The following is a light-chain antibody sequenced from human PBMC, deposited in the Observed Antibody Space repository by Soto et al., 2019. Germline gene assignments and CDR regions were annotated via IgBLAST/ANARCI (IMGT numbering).Light chain of an antibody. V-gene: IGKV1-8*01. CDR3: RQYYSYPLT. Sequence: AIRMTQSPSSLSASTGDRVTITCRASQGISSYSAWYQQKPGKATKLLIDSASTLQSGLPSIFSGSGAGTDFTLPIRLLQSEDFATDYCRQYYSYPLTFGPGTKVYSK. J-gene: IGKJ3*01. CDR2: SAS. CDR1: QGISSY.